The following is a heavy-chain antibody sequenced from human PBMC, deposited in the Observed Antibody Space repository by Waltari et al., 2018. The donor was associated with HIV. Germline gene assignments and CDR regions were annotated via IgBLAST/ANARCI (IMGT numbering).Heavy chain of an antibody. CDR3: ARGVDTAMVIDWFDP. J-gene: IGHJ5*02. D-gene: IGHD5-18*01. V-gene: IGHV1-3*01. CDR1: GYTFTSSA. Sequence: VQLVQFGAEVKKPGASVRLSGRDSGYTFTSSAMHWVRQAPGLRLEWMGWINAGNGNTKYAQKFQGRITITRDTSASTAYMELSSLRAEDTAGYYCARGVDTAMVIDWFDPWGQGTLVTVSS. CDR2: INAGNGNT.